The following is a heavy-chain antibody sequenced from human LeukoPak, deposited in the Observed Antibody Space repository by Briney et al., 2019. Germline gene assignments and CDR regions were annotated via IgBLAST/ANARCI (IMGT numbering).Heavy chain of an antibody. D-gene: IGHD3-22*01. CDR3: ATKYYYDSSGYYKD. V-gene: IGHV1-24*01. J-gene: IGHJ4*02. CDR1: GYTLTELS. Sequence: ASVKVSCKVSGYTLTELSMHWVRQAPGKGLEWMGGFDPEDGETIYAQKFQGRVTMTEGTSTDTAYMELSSLRSEDTAVYYCATKYYYDSSGYYKDWGQGTLVTVSS. CDR2: FDPEDGET.